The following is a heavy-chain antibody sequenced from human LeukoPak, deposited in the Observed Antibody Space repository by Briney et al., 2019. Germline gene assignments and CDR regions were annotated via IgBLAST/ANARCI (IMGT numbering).Heavy chain of an antibody. CDR1: GYTFTSYY. CDR2: INPSGGST. V-gene: IGHV1-46*01. CDR3: ATGPWNYYDSSALGDY. D-gene: IGHD3-22*01. J-gene: IGHJ4*02. Sequence: ASVKVSCKASGYTFTSYYMHWVRQAPGQGLEWMGIINPSGGSTSYAQKFQGRVTMTRDTSTSTVYMELSSLRSEDTAVYYCATGPWNYYDSSALGDYWGQGTLVTVSS.